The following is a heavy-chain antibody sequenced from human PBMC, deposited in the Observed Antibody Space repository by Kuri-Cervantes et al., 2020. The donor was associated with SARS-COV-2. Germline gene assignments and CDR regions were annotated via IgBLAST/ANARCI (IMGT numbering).Heavy chain of an antibody. V-gene: IGHV4-59*01. CDR3: ARDNILFSGSGFDS. Sequence: SETLSLTCTVPGGSISSYYWSWIRQPPGKGLEWIGYFYSSGITNYDPSLKTRVTISADTSKNQLSLKLTSVTAADSAVYYCARDNILFSGSGFDSWGPGALVTVSS. CDR1: GGSISSYY. CDR2: FYSSGIT. J-gene: IGHJ4*02. D-gene: IGHD1-26*01.